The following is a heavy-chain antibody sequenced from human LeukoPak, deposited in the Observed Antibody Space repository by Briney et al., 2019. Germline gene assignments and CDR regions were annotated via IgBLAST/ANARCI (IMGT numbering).Heavy chain of an antibody. CDR2: INTNTGNP. CDR3: ARDKGSTYYYYYYMDV. Sequence: ASVKVSCKASGYTFNRFAINWVRQAPGQGLEWMGWINTNTGNPTYAQGFTGRFVFSLDTSVSTAYLQISSLKAEDTAVYYCARDKGSTYYYYYYMDVWGKGTTVTVSS. D-gene: IGHD6-6*01. CDR1: GYTFNRFA. V-gene: IGHV7-4-1*02. J-gene: IGHJ6*03.